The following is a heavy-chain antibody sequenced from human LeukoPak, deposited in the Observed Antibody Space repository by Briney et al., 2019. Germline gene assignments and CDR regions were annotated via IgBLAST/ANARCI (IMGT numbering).Heavy chain of an antibody. CDR3: ARGFGSIGSSGCPIDY. Sequence: PSETLSLTCAVYGGSFSGYYWSWIRQPPGKGLEWIGEINHSGSTNYNPSLKSRVTISVDTSKNQFSLKLSSVTAADTAVYYCARGFGSIGSSGCPIDYWGQGTLVTVSS. V-gene: IGHV4-34*01. J-gene: IGHJ4*02. CDR1: GGSFSGYY. D-gene: IGHD6-19*01. CDR2: INHSGST.